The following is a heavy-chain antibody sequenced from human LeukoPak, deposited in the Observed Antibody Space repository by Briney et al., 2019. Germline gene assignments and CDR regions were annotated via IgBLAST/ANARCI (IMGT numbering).Heavy chain of an antibody. CDR2: ISSSSSYI. CDR1: GFTFSSYS. CDR3: ASDGIDYYDSSGYEVDY. V-gene: IGHV3-21*01. Sequence: GGSLRLSCAASGFTFSSYSMNWVRQAPGKGLEWVSSISSSSSYIYYADSVKGRFTISRDNAKNSLYLQMNSLRAEDTAVYYCASDGIDYYDSSGYEVDYWGQGTLVTVSS. J-gene: IGHJ4*02. D-gene: IGHD3-22*01.